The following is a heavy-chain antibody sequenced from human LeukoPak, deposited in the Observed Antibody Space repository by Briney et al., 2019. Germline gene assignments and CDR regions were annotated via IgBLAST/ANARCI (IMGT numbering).Heavy chain of an antibody. J-gene: IGHJ5*02. CDR2: IYPGDSDT. V-gene: IGHV5-51*01. Sequence: GESLKISRKGSGYSFTSYRIAWVRQMPGKGLEWMGIIYPGDSDTRYSPSFQGQVTISADKSISTAYLQWSSLKASDTAMYYCARSLRFFGWFDPWGQGTLVTVSS. CDR3: ARSLRFFGWFDP. D-gene: IGHD3-3*01. CDR1: GYSFTSYR.